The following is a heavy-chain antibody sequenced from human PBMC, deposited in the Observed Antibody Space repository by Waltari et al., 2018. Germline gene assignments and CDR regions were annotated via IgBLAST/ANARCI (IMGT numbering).Heavy chain of an antibody. D-gene: IGHD6-13*01. Sequence: QVQLQQWGAGLLKPSETLSLTCAVHGGSFSGYYWSWIRQPPGKGLAGIGEINHSGSTNYNPSLKSRVTISVDTSKNQFSLKLSSVTAADTAVYYCVSSRWVISDYYYYGMDVWGQGTTVTVSS. CDR2: INHSGST. V-gene: IGHV4-34*01. J-gene: IGHJ6*02. CDR1: GGSFSGYY. CDR3: VSSRWVISDYYYYGMDV.